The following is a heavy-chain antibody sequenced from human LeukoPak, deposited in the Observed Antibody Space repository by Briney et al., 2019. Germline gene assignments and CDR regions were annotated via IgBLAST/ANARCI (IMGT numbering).Heavy chain of an antibody. Sequence: PGGSLRLSCAASGSTFSSYWMSWVRQAPGKGLEWVANIKQDGSEKYYVDSVKGRFTISRDNAKNSLYLQMNSLRAEDTAVYYCARDDNVVFDYWGQGTLVTVSS. V-gene: IGHV3-7*01. J-gene: IGHJ4*02. CDR3: ARDDNVVFDY. CDR1: GSTFSSYW. D-gene: IGHD2-21*01. CDR2: IKQDGSEK.